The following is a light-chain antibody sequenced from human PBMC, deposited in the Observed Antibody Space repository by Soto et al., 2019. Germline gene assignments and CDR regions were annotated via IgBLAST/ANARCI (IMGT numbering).Light chain of an antibody. CDR3: HQYGISP. V-gene: IGKV3-20*01. Sequence: EIVLTQSPGTLSLSPGERATLSCRASQSVSSNYLAWYQQKPGQAPRLLIYGASSRATGIPDRFSGSGSGTECTLTISRLEAEDFAVYYCHQYGISPFGGGTKVEIK. CDR1: QSVSSNY. CDR2: GAS. J-gene: IGKJ4*01.